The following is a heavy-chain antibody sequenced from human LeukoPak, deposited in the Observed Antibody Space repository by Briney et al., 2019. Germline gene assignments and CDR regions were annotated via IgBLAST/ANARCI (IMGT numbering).Heavy chain of an antibody. Sequence: GGSLRLSCAASGFTLSSYSMNWVRQAPGKGLEWVSSISSSSSYIYYADSVKGRFTISRDNAKNSLYLQMNSLRAEDTAVYYCARGMISGYDSFDYWGQGTLVTVSS. CDR2: ISSSSSYI. CDR1: GFTLSSYS. D-gene: IGHD5-12*01. J-gene: IGHJ4*02. V-gene: IGHV3-21*01. CDR3: ARGMISGYDSFDY.